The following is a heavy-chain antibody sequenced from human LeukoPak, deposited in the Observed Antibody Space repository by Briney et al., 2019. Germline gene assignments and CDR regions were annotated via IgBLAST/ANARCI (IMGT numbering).Heavy chain of an antibody. J-gene: IGHJ4*02. Sequence: SETLSLTCAVYGGSFSGCYWSWIRQPPGKGPEWIGEINHSGSTNYNPSLKSRVTISVDTSKNQFSLKLSSVTAADTAVYYCARVNYYGSGLDYWGQGTLVTVSS. CDR1: GGSFSGCY. CDR3: ARVNYYGSGLDY. D-gene: IGHD3-10*01. V-gene: IGHV4-34*01. CDR2: INHSGST.